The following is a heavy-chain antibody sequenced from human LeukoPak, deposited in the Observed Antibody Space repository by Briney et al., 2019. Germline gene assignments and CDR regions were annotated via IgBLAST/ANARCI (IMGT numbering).Heavy chain of an antibody. CDR3: ARDSQRACGY. CDR1: GYTLTSYY. V-gene: IGHV1-46*01. CDR2: INPSGDTT. J-gene: IGHJ4*02. D-gene: IGHD1-26*01. Sequence: ASVKVSCKASGYTLTSYYLHWVRQAPGQGLEWMAIINPSGDTTSHAQKFQGRVTMTRDTSTSTVYMELSSLRSEDTAVYYCARDSQRACGYWGQGTLVTVSS.